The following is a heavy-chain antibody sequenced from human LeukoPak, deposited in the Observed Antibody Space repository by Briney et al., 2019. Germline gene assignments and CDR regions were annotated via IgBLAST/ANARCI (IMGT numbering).Heavy chain of an antibody. J-gene: IGHJ6*03. D-gene: IGHD3-3*01. CDR1: GYTFTGYY. CDR2: INPNSGGT. Sequence: ASVKVSCKASGYTFTGYYMHWVRQAPGQGLEWMGWINPNSGGTNYAQKFQGRVTMTGDTSITTAYMDLSRLRSDDTAVYYCARGPEYRLRFLEWASPMDVWGKGTTVTVSS. V-gene: IGHV1-2*02. CDR3: ARGPEYRLRFLEWASPMDV.